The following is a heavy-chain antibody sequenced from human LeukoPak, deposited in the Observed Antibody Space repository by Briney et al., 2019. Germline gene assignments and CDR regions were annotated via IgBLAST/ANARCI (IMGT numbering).Heavy chain of an antibody. Sequence: NSGGSRRLSCAASGFTLSDYYVSWFRLAPGKGLEWVSYSSSSGSTIYYADSVKGRFAISRDNAKNSLYLQMNSLRAEDTAVYYCARRRDFIDYWGQGTLVTVSS. J-gene: IGHJ4*02. V-gene: IGHV3-11*01. CDR2: SSSSGSTI. CDR1: GFTLSDYY. D-gene: IGHD3/OR15-3a*01. CDR3: ARRRDFIDY.